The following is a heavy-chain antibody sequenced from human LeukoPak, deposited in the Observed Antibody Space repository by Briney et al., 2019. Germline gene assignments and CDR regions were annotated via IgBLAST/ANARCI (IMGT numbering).Heavy chain of an antibody. Sequence: SQTLSLTCAISGDSVSSNSAAWNWIRQSPSRGLEWLGRTYYRSKWYNDYAVSVKSRITINPDTSKNQFSLQLNSVTPEDTAVYYCARDYDYVWGSYRYTQRAFDPWGQGTLVTVSS. J-gene: IGHJ5*02. D-gene: IGHD3-16*02. CDR2: TYYRSKWYN. V-gene: IGHV6-1*01. CDR3: ARDYDYVWGSYRYTQRAFDP. CDR1: GDSVSSNSAA.